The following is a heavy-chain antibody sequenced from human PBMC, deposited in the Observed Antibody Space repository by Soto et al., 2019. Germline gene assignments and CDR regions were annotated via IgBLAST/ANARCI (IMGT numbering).Heavy chain of an antibody. D-gene: IGHD5-12*01. Sequence: GASVKVSCKASGYTFTRSGISWVRQAPGQGPEWMGWISSYNGDTNYAQTFQGRVTMTTDTSTSTAYMELRSLRSDDTAVYYCAREDVAPYYYYGKDVWGQGTPVTVSS. V-gene: IGHV1-18*01. CDR2: ISSYNGDT. J-gene: IGHJ6*02. CDR1: GYTFTRSG. CDR3: AREDVAPYYYYGKDV.